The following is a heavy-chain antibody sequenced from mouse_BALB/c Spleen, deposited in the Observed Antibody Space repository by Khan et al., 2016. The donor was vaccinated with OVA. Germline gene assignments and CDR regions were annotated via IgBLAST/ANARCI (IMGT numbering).Heavy chain of an antibody. CDR2: ISTYYGDS. J-gene: IGHJ3*01. Sequence: QVQLQQSGAELVRPGVSVKISCKGSGYIFTDFSMHWVKRSPAKSLEWIGVISTYYGDSIYNQNFKDKATLTVVISSSTAYMQLARLTSDDSGSSCGASGSDNYRFAYWGQGTLVTDSA. D-gene: IGHD1-3*01. V-gene: IGHV1S137*01. CDR3: ASGSDNYRFAY. CDR1: GYIFTDFS.